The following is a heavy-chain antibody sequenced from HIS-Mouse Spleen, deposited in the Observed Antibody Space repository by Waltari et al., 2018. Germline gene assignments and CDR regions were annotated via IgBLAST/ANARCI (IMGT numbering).Heavy chain of an antibody. CDR1: GFTSSSYA. CDR2: ISYDGSNK. D-gene: IGHD6-6*01. Sequence: QVKLVWSGGGVVRPGRTLGLVCAAPGFTSSSYAMHWVRQAPGKGLEWVAVISYDGSNKYYADAVKGRFTISRDNSKNTLYLQMNSLRAEDTAVYYCASHHIAALDYWGQGTLVTVSS. V-gene: IGHV3-30-3*01. J-gene: IGHJ4*02. CDR3: ASHHIAALDY.